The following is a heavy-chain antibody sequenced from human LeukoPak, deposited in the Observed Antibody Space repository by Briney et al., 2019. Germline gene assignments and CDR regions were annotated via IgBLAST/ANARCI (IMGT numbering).Heavy chain of an antibody. CDR3: AKGRGSTSIYEY. Sequence: PGGSLRLSCAASGFTFSSYGMSWVRQAPGKGLEWVSFISGSGGSTYYADPVKGRFTMSRDTSKNTLYLEMNSLRDDDTAAYYCAKGRGSTSIYEYWGQGTLVTVSS. CDR2: ISGSGGST. CDR1: GFTFSSYG. J-gene: IGHJ4*02. V-gene: IGHV3-23*01. D-gene: IGHD2-2*01.